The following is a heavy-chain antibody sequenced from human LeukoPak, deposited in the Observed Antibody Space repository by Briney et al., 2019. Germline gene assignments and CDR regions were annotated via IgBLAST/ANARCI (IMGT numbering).Heavy chain of an antibody. D-gene: IGHD2-2*01. CDR3: ARVSQSSSTSRGAGVYYFDY. V-gene: IGHV1-18*01. J-gene: IGHJ4*02. CDR1: GYTFTSYG. CDR2: ISAYNGNT. Sequence: ASVKVSCKASGYTFTSYGISWVRQAPGQGLEWMGWISAYNGNTNYAQKLQGRVTMTTDTSTSTAYMELRSLRSDDTAVYYCARVSQSSSTSRGAGVYYFDYWGQGTLVTVSS.